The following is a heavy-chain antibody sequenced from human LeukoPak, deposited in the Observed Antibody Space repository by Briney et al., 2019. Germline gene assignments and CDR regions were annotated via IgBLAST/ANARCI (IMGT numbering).Heavy chain of an antibody. CDR2: INHIGTT. D-gene: IGHD3-22*01. Sequence: SETLSLTCAVYGGSFSGYYWTWIRQPPGKGLEWLGEINHIGTTKFNPSLKSRITISVDTSKNQFSLKLSSVTAADTAVYYCARGDWLSGYYYLLDYWGQGALVTVSS. CDR1: GGSFSGYY. J-gene: IGHJ4*02. V-gene: IGHV4-34*01. CDR3: ARGDWLSGYYYLLDY.